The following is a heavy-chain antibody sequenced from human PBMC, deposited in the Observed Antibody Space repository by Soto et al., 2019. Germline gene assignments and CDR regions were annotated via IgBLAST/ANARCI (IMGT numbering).Heavy chain of an antibody. V-gene: IGHV1-18*01. Sequence: EASVKVSCKASGYTFTSYGISWVRQAPGQGLEWMGWISAYNGNTNYAQKLQGRVTMTTDTSTSTAYMELRSLRSDDTAVYYCARNLDCSGGSCYNWFDPWGQGTLVTVSS. D-gene: IGHD2-15*01. CDR3: ARNLDCSGGSCYNWFDP. CDR2: ISAYNGNT. J-gene: IGHJ5*02. CDR1: GYTFTSYG.